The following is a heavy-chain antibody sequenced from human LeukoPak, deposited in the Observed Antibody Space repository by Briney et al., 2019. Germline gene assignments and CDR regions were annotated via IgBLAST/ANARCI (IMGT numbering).Heavy chain of an antibody. J-gene: IGHJ1*01. Sequence: SETLSLTCTIFGDSVSRSDSYWDWVRQPPGKGLEWIGTIYYSGRTYYSPSLKSRVTLSIDMSNNQFSLILSSVTAADTALYFCARRRYYDSSGYLEWGQGTLVTVSS. V-gene: IGHV4-39*01. CDR2: IYYSGRT. CDR3: ARRRYYDSSGYLE. D-gene: IGHD3-22*01. CDR1: GDSVSRSDSY.